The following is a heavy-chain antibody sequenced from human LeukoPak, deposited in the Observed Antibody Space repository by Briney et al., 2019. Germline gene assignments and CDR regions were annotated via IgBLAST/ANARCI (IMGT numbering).Heavy chain of an antibody. CDR2: IYSGAST. J-gene: IGHJ4*02. D-gene: IGHD3-22*01. CDR1: GFTVSSNY. V-gene: IGHV3-53*01. Sequence: PGGSLRLSCAASGFTVSSNYMSWVRQAPGKGLEWVSVIYSGASTYYADSVKGRFTISRDNSKNTLYLRMNSLRAEDTAVYYCARDGKNYYDSSGYYVLWGQGTLVTVSS. CDR3: ARDGKNYYDSSGYYVL.